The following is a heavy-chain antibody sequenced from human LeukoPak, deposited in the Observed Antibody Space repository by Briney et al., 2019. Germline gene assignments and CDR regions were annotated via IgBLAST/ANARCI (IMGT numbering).Heavy chain of an antibody. V-gene: IGHV3-30*19. J-gene: IGHJ6*02. CDR2: ISYDGSNK. CDR3: ARDRMDV. CDR1: GFTFSSHG. Sequence: GGSLRLSCAASGFTFSSHGMHWVRQAPGKGLEWVAVISYDGSNKYYADSVKGRFTISRDNSKNTLYLQMNSPRAEDTAVYYCARDRMDVWGQGTTVTVSS.